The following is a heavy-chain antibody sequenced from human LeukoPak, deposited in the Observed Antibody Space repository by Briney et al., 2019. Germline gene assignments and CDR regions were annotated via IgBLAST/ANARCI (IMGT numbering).Heavy chain of an antibody. Sequence: SETLSLTCTASGVSISSYDWSWIRQPPGKGLEWIGYIYHSGKTYYNPSLKSRITISVDTSKNQFSLKVTSVTAADTAVYYCARDWGVTGRPGYMDVWGKGTTVTVSS. CDR2: IYHSGKT. J-gene: IGHJ6*03. CDR1: GVSISSYD. V-gene: IGHV4-59*01. CDR3: ARDWGVTGRPGYMDV. D-gene: IGHD6-6*01.